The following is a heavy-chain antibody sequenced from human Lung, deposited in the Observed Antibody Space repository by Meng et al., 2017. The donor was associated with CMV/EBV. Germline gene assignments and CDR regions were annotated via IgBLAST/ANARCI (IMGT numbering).Heavy chain of an antibody. J-gene: IGHJ5*02. CDR3: ASGRGYSA. D-gene: IGHD4-11*01. CDR2: INQDGTEK. V-gene: IGHV3-7*01. Sequence: GGSXRLSCAASGFTFRSLWMSWVRRAPGKWREWVANINQDGTEKHYVDSVRGRFTISRDNAKNSLCLQMSSLTVEDTAVYYCASGRGYSAWGQGTLVTVSS. CDR1: GFTFRSLW.